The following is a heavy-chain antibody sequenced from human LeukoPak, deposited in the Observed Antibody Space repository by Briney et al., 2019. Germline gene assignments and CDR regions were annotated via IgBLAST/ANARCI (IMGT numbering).Heavy chain of an antibody. V-gene: IGHV1-2*02. D-gene: IGHD3-22*01. J-gene: IGHJ4*02. CDR3: AREWFIGDSSGYPIDY. CDR2: INPNSGGT. CDR1: GYTFTGYY. Sequence: EASVKVSCKASGYTFTGYYMHWVRQAPGQGLEWMGWINPNSGGTNYAQKFQGRVTMTRDTSISTAYMELSRLRSDDTAVYYCAREWFIGDSSGYPIDYWGQGTLVTVSS.